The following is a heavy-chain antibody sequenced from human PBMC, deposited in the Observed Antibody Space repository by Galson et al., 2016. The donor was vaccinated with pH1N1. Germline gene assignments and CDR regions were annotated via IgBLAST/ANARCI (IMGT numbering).Heavy chain of an antibody. CDR3: AHREVMITNAFDF. D-gene: IGHD3-16*01. CDR1: GFSVSSSGMG. CDR2: IYWDDDK. V-gene: IGHV2-5*02. Sequence: PALVKPTQTLTLTCNFSGFSVSSSGMGVGWIRQPPGKALEWLAVIYWDDDKRYSPSLKSRLTITKDTSKNQVVLKMTNTDPADTATYYCAHREVMITNAFDFWGQGTMVTVSS. J-gene: IGHJ3*01.